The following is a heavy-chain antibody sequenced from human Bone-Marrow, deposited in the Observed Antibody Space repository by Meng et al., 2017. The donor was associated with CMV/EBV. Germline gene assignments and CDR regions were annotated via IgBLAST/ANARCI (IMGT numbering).Heavy chain of an antibody. D-gene: IGHD3-22*01. J-gene: IGHJ4*02. CDR3: ARDAYYYDSSGYPAEYDY. CDR1: GFTFDDYA. V-gene: IGHV3-9*01. CDR2: ISWNSGSI. Sequence: GGSLRLSCAASGFTFDDYAMHWVRQAPGKGLEWVSGISWNSGSIGYADSVKGRFTISRDNAKNSLYLQMNSLRAEDTAVYYCARDAYYYDSSGYPAEYDYWGQGTLVTVSS.